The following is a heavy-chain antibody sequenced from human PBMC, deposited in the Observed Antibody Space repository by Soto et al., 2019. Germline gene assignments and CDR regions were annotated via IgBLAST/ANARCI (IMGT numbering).Heavy chain of an antibody. CDR1: GFTFSCYS. Sequence: EVQLVESGGGLVKPGGSLRLSCAASGFTFSCYSMNWVRQAPGKGLEWVSSISSSSSYIYYADSVKGRFTISRDNAKNSLYLQMNSLRAEDTAVYYCARGSITGDYYGMDVWGQGTTVTVSS. D-gene: IGHD3-10*01. CDR2: ISSSSSYI. CDR3: ARGSITGDYYGMDV. J-gene: IGHJ6*02. V-gene: IGHV3-21*01.